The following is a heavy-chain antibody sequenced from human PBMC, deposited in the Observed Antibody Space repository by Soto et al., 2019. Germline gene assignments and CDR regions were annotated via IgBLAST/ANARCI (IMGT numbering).Heavy chain of an antibody. V-gene: IGHV4-30-4*01. CDR1: GFSINSGDYY. J-gene: IGHJ4*02. CDR3: AREDSYGYFNDY. D-gene: IGHD5-18*01. CDR2: IFYSGNT. Sequence: SETLSLTCTVSGFSINSGDYYWSWIRQPPGKGLEWIGYIFYSGNTYYNPSLKSRVTISVDTSKNQFSLKLSSVTAADTAVYYCAREDSYGYFNDYWGQGTLVTVSS.